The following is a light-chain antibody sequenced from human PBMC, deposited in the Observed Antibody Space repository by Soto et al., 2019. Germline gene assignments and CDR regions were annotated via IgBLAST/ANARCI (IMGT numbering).Light chain of an antibody. CDR1: QGIRND. CDR2: AAS. Sequence: AIQMTQSPSSLSASVGDRVTITCRASQGIRNDLGWYQQKPGKAPKLLIYAASSLQSGFPSRFSGSGSCTDFTLTSSSLQPEDFATYYGLQDYNYPRTFGQGTKLEIK. CDR3: LQDYNYPRT. V-gene: IGKV1-6*01. J-gene: IGKJ2*01.